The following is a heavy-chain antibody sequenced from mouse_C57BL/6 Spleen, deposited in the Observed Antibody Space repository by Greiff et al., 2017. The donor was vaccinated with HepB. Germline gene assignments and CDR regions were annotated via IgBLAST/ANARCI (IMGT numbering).Heavy chain of an antibody. CDR2: ISSGGSYT. J-gene: IGHJ2*01. CDR1: GFTFSSYG. Sequence: EVQGVESGGDLVKPGGSLKLSCAASGFTFSSYGMSWVRQTPDKRLEWVATISSGGSYTYYPDSVKGRFTISRDNAKNTLYLQMSSLKSEDTAMYYCARYYYGSSYPYYFDYWGQGTTLTVSS. D-gene: IGHD1-1*01. CDR3: ARYYYGSSYPYYFDY. V-gene: IGHV5-6*01.